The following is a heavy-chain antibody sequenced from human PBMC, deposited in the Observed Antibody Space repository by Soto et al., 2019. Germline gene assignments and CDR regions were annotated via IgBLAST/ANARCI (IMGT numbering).Heavy chain of an antibody. V-gene: IGHV4-59*01. CDR3: ARGSVTMVRGVIKKAYSPGMDV. J-gene: IGHJ6*02. CDR2: IYYSGST. Sequence: PSETLSLTCTVSGGSISSYYWSWIRQPPGKGLEWIGYIYYSGSTNYNPSLKSRVTISVDTSKNQFSLKLSSVTAADTAVYYCARGSVTMVRGVIKKAYSPGMDVWGQGTTVTVSS. D-gene: IGHD3-10*01. CDR1: GGSISSYY.